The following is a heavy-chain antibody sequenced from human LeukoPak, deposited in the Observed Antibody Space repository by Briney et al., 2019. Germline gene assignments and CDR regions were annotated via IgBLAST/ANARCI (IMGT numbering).Heavy chain of an antibody. CDR2: ITSSSSYT. CDR1: GITFSNYN. Sequence: PGGSVRLSCAAPGITFSNYNMNWVRQAPGKGLEWISSITSSSSYTFYADSVKGRFTISRDNAKNSLYLQMNSLRVEDTAVYYCARDPYNGAYSEGYYYYFMDVWGKGTTVTVSS. CDR3: ARDPYNGAYSEGYYYYFMDV. J-gene: IGHJ6*03. D-gene: IGHD1-1*01. V-gene: IGHV3-21*01.